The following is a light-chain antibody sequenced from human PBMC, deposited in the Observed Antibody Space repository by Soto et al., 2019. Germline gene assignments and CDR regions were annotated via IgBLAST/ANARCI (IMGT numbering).Light chain of an antibody. J-gene: IGKJ2*01. V-gene: IGKV3D-20*01. CDR1: QSVSRSY. CDR3: QQYGSSPNT. Sequence: EIVLPQSPATLSLSPGERATLSCGASQSVSRSYLAWYQQKPGLAPRLLIYDASSRATGIPDRFSGSGSGTDFTLTISRLEPEDFEVYYCQQYGSSPNTFGQGTKLEIK. CDR2: DAS.